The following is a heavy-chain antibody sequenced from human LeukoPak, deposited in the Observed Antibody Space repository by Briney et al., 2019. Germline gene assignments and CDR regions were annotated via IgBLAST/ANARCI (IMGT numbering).Heavy chain of an antibody. CDR2: ISPYSGST. Sequence: GASVKVSCRASGYTLRSYGISWVRQAPGQGLEWMGWISPYSGSTNYPQKFQGRVTVTTDTSTSTAYMELRSLRSDDTAVYFCARALREYSSSWFSDFWGQGTLVTVSS. J-gene: IGHJ4*02. D-gene: IGHD6-13*01. V-gene: IGHV1-18*01. CDR1: GYTLRSYG. CDR3: ARALREYSSSWFSDF.